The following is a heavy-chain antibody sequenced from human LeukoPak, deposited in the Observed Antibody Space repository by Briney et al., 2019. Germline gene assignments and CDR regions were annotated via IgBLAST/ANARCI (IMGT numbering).Heavy chain of an antibody. CDR2: IYPGDSDT. CDR3: ARSSHYYYGSGPLHAHYFDY. D-gene: IGHD3-10*01. V-gene: IGHV5-51*01. CDR1: GYSFTSYW. Sequence: GESLKISCKGSGYSFTSYWIGWVRQKPGKGLEWMGIIYPGDSDTRNSPSLQGQVIISVDKSISTAYLQWSSLKASDTAMYYCARSSHYYYGSGPLHAHYFDYWGQGTLVTVSS. J-gene: IGHJ4*02.